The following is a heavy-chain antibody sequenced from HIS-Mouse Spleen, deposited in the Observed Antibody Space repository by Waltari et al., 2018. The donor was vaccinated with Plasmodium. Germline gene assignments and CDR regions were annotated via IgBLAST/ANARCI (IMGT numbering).Heavy chain of an antibody. CDR3: ARRGGSYYYFDY. CDR2: IYYSGRT. J-gene: IGHJ4*02. D-gene: IGHD1-26*01. CDR1: GGSISSSSYY. V-gene: IGHV4-39*01. Sequence: QLQLQESGPGLVKPSETLSLTCTVSGGSISSSSYYRGGIRQPPGKGLAWIGSIYYSGRTYYNPSIKSRVTMSVDASKNQFSRKLGSVTAADTAVYYCARRGGSYYYFDYWGQGTLVTVSS.